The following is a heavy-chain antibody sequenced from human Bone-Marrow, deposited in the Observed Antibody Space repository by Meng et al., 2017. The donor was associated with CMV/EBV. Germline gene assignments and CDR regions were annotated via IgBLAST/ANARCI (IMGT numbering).Heavy chain of an antibody. CDR3: AKDRYCSSTSCYRVKDY. Sequence: LSLTCAASGFTFSSYSMNWVRQAPGKGLERVSAISGSGGSTYYADSVKGRFTISRDNSKNTLYLQMNSLRAEDTAVYYCAKDRYCSSTSCYRVKDYWGQGTLGTVSS. CDR2: ISGSGGST. V-gene: IGHV3-23*01. CDR1: GFTFSSYS. D-gene: IGHD2-2*01. J-gene: IGHJ4*02.